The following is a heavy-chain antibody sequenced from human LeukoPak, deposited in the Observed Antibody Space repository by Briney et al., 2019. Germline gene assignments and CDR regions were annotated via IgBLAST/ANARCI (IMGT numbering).Heavy chain of an antibody. CDR1: GYTFTGYY. CDR2: INPNSGGT. J-gene: IGHJ1*01. CDR3: ARAALRGGSGWYRAEYFQH. V-gene: IGHV1-2*02. Sequence: ASVKVSCKASGYTFTGYYMHWVRQAPGQGLEWMGWINPNSGGTNYARKFQGRVTMTRDTSISTAYMELSRLRSDDTAVYYCARAALRGGSGWYRAEYFQHWGQGTLVTVSS. D-gene: IGHD6-19*01.